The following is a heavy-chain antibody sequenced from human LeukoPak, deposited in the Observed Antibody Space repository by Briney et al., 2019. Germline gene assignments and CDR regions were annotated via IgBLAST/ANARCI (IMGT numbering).Heavy chain of an antibody. CDR1: RGSFSGYY. Sequence: SETLSLTCAVYRGSFSGYYWRWIRQPPGKGLEWIGEINHSGSTNYNPSLKSRVTISVDTSKNQFSLKLSSVTAADTAVYYCARGRKQWPPICYMDVWGKGTTVTVSS. D-gene: IGHD6-19*01. J-gene: IGHJ6*03. V-gene: IGHV4-34*01. CDR3: ARGRKQWPPICYMDV. CDR2: INHSGST.